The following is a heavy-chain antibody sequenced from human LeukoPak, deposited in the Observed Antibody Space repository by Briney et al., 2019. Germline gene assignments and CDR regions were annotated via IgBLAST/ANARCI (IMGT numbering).Heavy chain of an antibody. CDR2: ISGSGGST. Sequence: GGSLRLSCAASGFTFSSYAMSWVRQAPGKGLEWVSAISGSGGSTYYADSVKGRFTISRDNSKNTLYLQMNSLRAEDTAVYYCAKDQLSMIVVVITLEFDPWGQGTLVTVSS. CDR3: AKDQLSMIVVVITLEFDP. V-gene: IGHV3-23*01. CDR1: GFTFSSYA. D-gene: IGHD3-22*01. J-gene: IGHJ5*02.